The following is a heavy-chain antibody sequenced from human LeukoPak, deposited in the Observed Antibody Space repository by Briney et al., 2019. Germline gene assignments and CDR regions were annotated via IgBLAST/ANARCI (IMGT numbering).Heavy chain of an antibody. J-gene: IGHJ4*02. V-gene: IGHV4-34*01. CDR2: INHSGST. CDR3: ARAIDYDILTGYWDPLRYFDY. D-gene: IGHD3-9*01. Sequence: PSETLSLTCAVYGGSFSGYYWSWIRQPAGKGLGWIGEINHSGSTNYNPSLKSRVTISVDTSKNQFSLNLSSVTAADTAVYYCARAIDYDILTGYWDPLRYFDYWGQGTLVTVSS. CDR1: GGSFSGYY.